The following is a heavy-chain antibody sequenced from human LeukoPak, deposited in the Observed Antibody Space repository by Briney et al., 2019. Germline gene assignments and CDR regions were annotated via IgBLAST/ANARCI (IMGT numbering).Heavy chain of an antibody. CDR3: ARDQLAYSGYDTLFDY. CDR1: GFTFSSYG. J-gene: IGHJ4*02. V-gene: IGHV3-33*01. D-gene: IGHD5-12*01. Sequence: GGSLRLSCAASGFTFSSYGMHWVRQAPGKGLEWVAVIWYDGSNKYYADSVKGRFTISRDNSKNTLYLQLNSLRPEDTAVYYCARDQLAYSGYDTLFDYWGQGSLVTVSS. CDR2: IWYDGSNK.